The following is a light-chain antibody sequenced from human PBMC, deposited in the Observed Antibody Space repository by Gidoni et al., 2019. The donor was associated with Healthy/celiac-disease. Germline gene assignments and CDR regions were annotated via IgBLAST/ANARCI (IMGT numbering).Light chain of an antibody. CDR3: QHYNNWPPMYT. Sequence: EIVMTQYPATLPVYPGERATLSCRASQSVSSNLAWYQQKPGQAPRLLIYVASTRATGIPARFSGSGSGTEFTLTISSLQSEDFAVYYCQHYNNWPPMYTFGQGTKLEIK. CDR2: VAS. J-gene: IGKJ2*01. CDR1: QSVSSN. V-gene: IGKV3-15*01.